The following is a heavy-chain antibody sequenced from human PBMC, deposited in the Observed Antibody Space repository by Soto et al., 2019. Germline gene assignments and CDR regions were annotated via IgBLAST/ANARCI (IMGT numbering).Heavy chain of an antibody. CDR3: ARDRGVAPPVAGNTHYYYYMDV. J-gene: IGHJ6*03. D-gene: IGHD6-19*01. CDR2: ISAYNGDT. V-gene: IGHV1-18*01. CDR1: GYSFTNYG. Sequence: QDQLVQSGGEVKKPGASVKVSCKASGYSFTNYGITWVRQAPGQGFEWMGWISAYNGDTNYAQKLPGRVTMTTDASTSTAYLELRSLRSDDTAVYYCARDRGVAPPVAGNTHYYYYMDVWGKGTTVTVSS.